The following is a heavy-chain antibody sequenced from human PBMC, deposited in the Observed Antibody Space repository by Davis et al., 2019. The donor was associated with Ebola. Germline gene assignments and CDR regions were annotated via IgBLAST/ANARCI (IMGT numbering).Heavy chain of an antibody. CDR1: GFTFSDYY. CDR2: ITSRSSYL. V-gene: IGHV3-11*01. J-gene: IGHJ5*02. CDR3: AKANYLGYCSGGRCYSSNWFDP. Sequence: SLILPCAAPGFTFSDYYMTWIRQAPGKGLEWVSYITSRSSYLYYADSVKGRFTISRDNAKNSLYLQMNSLRAEDTALYYCAKANYLGYCSGGRCYSSNWFDPWGQGTLVTVSS. D-gene: IGHD2-15*01.